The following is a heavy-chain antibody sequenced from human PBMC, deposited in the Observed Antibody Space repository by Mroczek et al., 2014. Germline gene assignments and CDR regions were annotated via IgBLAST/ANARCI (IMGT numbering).Heavy chain of an antibody. Sequence: QVQLQQWGAGLLKPSETLSLTCAVYGGSFSGYYWSWIRQPPGKGLEWIGEINHSGSTNYNPSLKSRVTISVDTSKNQFSLKLSSVTAADTAVYYCARGPDSRMAAAGIGHLRTHKNWGQGTLVTVSS. CDR2: INHSGST. D-gene: IGHD6-13*01. CDR3: ARGPDSRMAAAGIGHLRTHKN. CDR1: GGSFSGYY. V-gene: IGHV4-34*01. J-gene: IGHJ4*02.